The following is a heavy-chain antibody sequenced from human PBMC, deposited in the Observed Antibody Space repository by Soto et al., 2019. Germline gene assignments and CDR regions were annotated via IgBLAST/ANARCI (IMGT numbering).Heavy chain of an antibody. D-gene: IGHD2-21*02. CDR1: CDSISTNY. V-gene: IGHV4-59*01. Sequence: SETLSLTCTVACDSISTNYWSWIRQPPGNGLYCIGYISYSVTATXXPSLESRXXMSIDTSKNHXSLKMTSVTAAYTAIYYCARDCPRDGCFAYWCQGTLVTV. CDR2: ISYSVTA. CDR3: ARDCPRDGCFAY. J-gene: IGHJ4*02.